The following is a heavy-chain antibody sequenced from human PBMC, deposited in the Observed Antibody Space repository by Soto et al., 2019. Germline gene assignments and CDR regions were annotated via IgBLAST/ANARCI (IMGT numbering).Heavy chain of an antibody. J-gene: IGHJ6*02. CDR3: TRDRLERNYYGMDV. CDR1: GFTFGDCA. D-gene: IGHD1-1*01. V-gene: IGHV3-49*04. CDR2: ITSKAYGETT. Sequence: GGSLRLSCTASGFTFGDCAMSWVRQAPGKGLEWVGFITSKAYGETTEYAPSVKGRFTISRDDYKSIAYLQMNSLKTEDTAVYYCTRDRLERNYYGMDVWGQGTTVTGSS.